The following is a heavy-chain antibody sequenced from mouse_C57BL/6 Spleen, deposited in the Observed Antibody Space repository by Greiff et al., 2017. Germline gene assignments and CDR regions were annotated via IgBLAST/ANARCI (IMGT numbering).Heavy chain of an antibody. Sequence: QVQLQQSGAELAKPGASVKLSCKASGYTFTSYWMHWVKQRPGQGLEWIGYINPSSGYTKYNQKFKDKATLTADKSSSTAYMQLSSLTYEDAAVYYCARGPTTVVAHFDDWGQGTTLTVSS. CDR2: INPSSGYT. J-gene: IGHJ2*01. D-gene: IGHD1-1*01. V-gene: IGHV1-7*01. CDR3: ARGPTTVVAHFDD. CDR1: GYTFTSYW.